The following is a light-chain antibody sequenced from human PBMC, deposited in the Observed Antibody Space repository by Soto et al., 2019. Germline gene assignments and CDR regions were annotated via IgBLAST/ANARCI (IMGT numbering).Light chain of an antibody. J-gene: IGKJ4*01. Sequence: EIVLTQSPGTLSLSPGERATLSCRASQSVSSSYLAWYQQKPGQAPRLLIYGASIRATGIPDRFRGSGSGTDFTLTIRRLEPEDFAVYYCQQYGSSPLTFGGGTKVEIK. V-gene: IGKV3-20*01. CDR1: QSVSSSY. CDR2: GAS. CDR3: QQYGSSPLT.